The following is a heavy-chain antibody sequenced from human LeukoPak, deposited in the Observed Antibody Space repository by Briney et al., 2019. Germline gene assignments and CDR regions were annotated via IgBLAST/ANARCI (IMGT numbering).Heavy chain of an antibody. J-gene: IGHJ4*02. V-gene: IGHV3-21*01. CDR1: GFTFSSYS. Sequence: GGSLRLSCAASGFTFSSYSMNWVRQAPGKGLEWVSSISSSSSYVYYADSVKGRFTISRDNAKNSLYLQMNSLRAEGTAVYYCARGYSSSWSSLAGYWGQGTLVTVSS. CDR2: ISSSSSYV. CDR3: ARGYSSSWSSLAGY. D-gene: IGHD6-13*01.